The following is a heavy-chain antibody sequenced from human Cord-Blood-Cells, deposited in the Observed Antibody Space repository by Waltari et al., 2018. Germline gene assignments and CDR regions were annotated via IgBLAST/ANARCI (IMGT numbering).Heavy chain of an antibody. CDR1: GGSFSCYS. D-gene: IGHD3-16*01. V-gene: IGHV4-34*01. CDR2: INHSGSI. CDR3: ARGTYDEAWPFDY. Sequence: QVQLQQWGSGPLKPSETLSLPCAVYGGSFSCYSWRWSRQPPGKGLEWIGEINHSGSINYNPSLKSRVTISVDTSKNQFSLKLSSVTAADTAVYYCARGTYDEAWPFDYWGQGTLVTVSS. J-gene: IGHJ4*02.